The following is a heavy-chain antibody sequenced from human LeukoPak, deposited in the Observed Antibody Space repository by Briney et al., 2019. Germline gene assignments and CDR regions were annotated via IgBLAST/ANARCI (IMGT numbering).Heavy chain of an antibody. D-gene: IGHD3-3*01. Sequence: GGSLRLSCAASGFIFSDYYMSWIRQAPGKGLEWVSYISSSGSTISYADSVKGRFTISRDNAKNSLYLQMNRLRAEDTAVYYCARLGGDYDFWSGVYYYYYYYMDVWAREPRSPSP. J-gene: IGHJ6*03. CDR2: ISSSGSTI. CDR3: ARLGGDYDFWSGVYYYYYYYMDV. V-gene: IGHV3-11*04. CDR1: GFIFSDYY.